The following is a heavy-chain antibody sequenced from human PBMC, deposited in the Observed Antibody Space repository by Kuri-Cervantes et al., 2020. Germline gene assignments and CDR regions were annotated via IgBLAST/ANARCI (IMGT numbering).Heavy chain of an antibody. CDR1: GFTFSRYG. CDR2: IRYDGSNT. J-gene: IGHJ4*02. D-gene: IGHD3-22*01. V-gene: IGHV3-30*02. Sequence: GGSLRLSCAASGFTFSRYGMHWVRQAPGKGLEWVAFIRYDGSNTSYADSVKGRFTISRDTSKNMVYLQMNSLRAEDTAVYFCAKDEEGDYYDTSGYFYGDWGQGTQVTVSS. CDR3: AKDEEGDYYDTSGYFYGD.